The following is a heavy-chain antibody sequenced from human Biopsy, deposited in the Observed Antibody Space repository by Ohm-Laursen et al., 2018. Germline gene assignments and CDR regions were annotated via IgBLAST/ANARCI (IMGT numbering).Heavy chain of an antibody. Sequence: PTQTLTLTCSFSGFSLSARGMCVSWIRQAPGKALEGLARVDWDDYKVYSASLQTKLSISKDTSNDQVVLTVNNVDPADTATYYCARTPILIVSAGLVYRHRRHLQGMDVWGQGIAVTVS. D-gene: IGHD6-13*01. CDR3: ARTPILIVSAGLVYRHRRHLQGMDV. CDR2: VDWDDYK. CDR1: GFSLSARGMC. J-gene: IGHJ6*02. V-gene: IGHV2-70*16.